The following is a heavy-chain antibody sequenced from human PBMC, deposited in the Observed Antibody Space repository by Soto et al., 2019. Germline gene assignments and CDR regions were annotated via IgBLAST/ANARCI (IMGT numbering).Heavy chain of an antibody. Sequence: SVKVSCKASGGTFSSYAISWVRQAPGQGLEWMGGIIPIFGTANYAQKFQGRVTITADESTSTAYMELSSLRSEDTAVYYCASPRAVAGIWTIDYRGQGTLVTVSS. D-gene: IGHD6-19*01. V-gene: IGHV1-69*13. J-gene: IGHJ4*02. CDR2: IIPIFGTA. CDR1: GGTFSSYA. CDR3: ASPRAVAGIWTIDY.